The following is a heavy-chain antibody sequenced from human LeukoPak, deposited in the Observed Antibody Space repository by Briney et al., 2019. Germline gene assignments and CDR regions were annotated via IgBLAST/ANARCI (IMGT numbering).Heavy chain of an antibody. V-gene: IGHV1-2*02. Sequence: ASVKVSCKSSGYTFTDYYMHWVRQAPGQGLEWLGWINPNSGGTSHSQKFQGRVNITRDTSISTACMELSRLTSDDTAVYFCARDQVTMIGRAAGPNNWFDPWGQGTLVTVSS. J-gene: IGHJ5*02. CDR3: ARDQVTMIGRAAGPNNWFDP. D-gene: IGHD3-22*01. CDR1: GYTFTDYY. CDR2: INPNSGGT.